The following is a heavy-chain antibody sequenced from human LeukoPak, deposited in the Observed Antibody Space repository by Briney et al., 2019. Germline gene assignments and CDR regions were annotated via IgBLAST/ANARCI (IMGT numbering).Heavy chain of an antibody. D-gene: IGHD6-19*01. CDR2: ISSSSSLI. CDR3: ARGMTVAGTYFDY. V-gene: IGHV3-48*02. CDR1: GFTFSNYG. Sequence: GGSLRLSCAASGFTFSNYGMNWVRQAPGKGLEWISYISSSSSLIYYADSVKGRFTISRDNAKNSLYLQMNSLRDEDTAVYYCARGMTVAGTYFDYWGQGTLVTVSS. J-gene: IGHJ4*02.